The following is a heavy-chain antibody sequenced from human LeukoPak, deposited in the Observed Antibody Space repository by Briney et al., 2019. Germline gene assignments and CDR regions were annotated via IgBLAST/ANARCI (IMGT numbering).Heavy chain of an antibody. CDR3: ARVTGPGAFDI. J-gene: IGHJ3*02. Sequence: SETLSLTCAVYGGSFSGYYWSWIRQPPGKGLEWIGEINHSGSTNYNPSLKSRVTISVDTSKNQFSLKLSSVTAADTAVYYCARVTGPGAFDIWGQGTMVTVSS. CDR1: GGSFSGYY. V-gene: IGHV4-34*01. CDR2: INHSGST.